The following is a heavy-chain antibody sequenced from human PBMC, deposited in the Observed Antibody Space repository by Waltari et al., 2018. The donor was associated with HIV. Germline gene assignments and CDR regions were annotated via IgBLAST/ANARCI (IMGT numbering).Heavy chain of an antibody. CDR3: ARDLIGPRII. V-gene: IGHV3-48*02. Sequence: EVQLVESGGGLVQPGGSLRLSCAASGFTFSCYSMNWVRQDPGNGLEWVSYLSSSGTTRYYADSVKGRFTSSRDNAKNSLYLQMNSLRDEDTAVYYCARDLIGPRIIWGQGTLVTVSS. CDR1: GFTFSCYS. J-gene: IGHJ4*02. CDR2: LSSSGTTR. D-gene: IGHD3-16*01.